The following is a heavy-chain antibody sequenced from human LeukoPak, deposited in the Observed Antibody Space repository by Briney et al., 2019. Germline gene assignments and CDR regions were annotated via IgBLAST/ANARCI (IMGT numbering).Heavy chain of an antibody. CDR1: GDSISSGGYS. V-gene: IGHV4-30-2*01. CDR3: ARDGGYYYDSSGYYDY. CDR2: IYHSGST. J-gene: IGHJ4*02. Sequence: SETLSLTCAVSGDSISSGGYSWSWIRQPPGKGLEWIGYIYHSGSTYYNPSLKSRVTISVDRSKSQFSLKLSSVTAADTAVYYCARDGGYYYDSSGYYDYWGQGTLVTVSS. D-gene: IGHD3-22*01.